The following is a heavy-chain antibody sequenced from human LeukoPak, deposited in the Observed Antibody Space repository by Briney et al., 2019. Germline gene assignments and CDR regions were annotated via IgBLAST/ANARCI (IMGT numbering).Heavy chain of an antibody. V-gene: IGHV1-8*01. D-gene: IGHD6-25*01. Sequence: ASVKVSCKASGYTFTSYDINWVRQATGQGLEWMGWMNPNSGNTGYAQKFQGRVTMTRNTSISTAYMELSSLRSEDTAVYYCARANPWSERPGFYYYYYMDVWGKGTTVTVSS. CDR2: MNPNSGNT. J-gene: IGHJ6*03. CDR3: ARANPWSERPGFYYYYYMDV. CDR1: GYTFTSYD.